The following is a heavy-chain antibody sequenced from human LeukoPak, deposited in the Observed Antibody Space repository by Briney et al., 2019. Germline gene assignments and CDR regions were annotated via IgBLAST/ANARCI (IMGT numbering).Heavy chain of an antibody. CDR1: GYFISSGYY. CDR2: IYHSGST. V-gene: IGHV4-38-2*01. Sequence: PSETLSLTCAVSGYFISSGYYWGWIRQPPGKGLEWIGSIYHSGSTYYNPSLKSRVTISVDTSKNQFSLKLSSVTAADTAVYYCARGVTGYSSGWYPDYWGQGTLVTVSS. D-gene: IGHD6-19*01. J-gene: IGHJ4*02. CDR3: ARGVTGYSSGWYPDY.